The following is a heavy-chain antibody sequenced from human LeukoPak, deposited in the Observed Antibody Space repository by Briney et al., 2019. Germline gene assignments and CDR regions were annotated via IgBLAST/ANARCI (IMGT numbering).Heavy chain of an antibody. Sequence: SETLSLTCAVYGGSVSGYYWSWIRQPPGKGLEWIGEINHSGSTNYNPSLKSRVTISVDTSKNQFSLKLSSVTAADTAVYYCAGLYRGWLVGATTREHWGQGTLVTVSS. CDR3: AGLYRGWLVGATTREH. CDR1: GGSVSGYY. V-gene: IGHV4-34*01. CDR2: INHSGST. D-gene: IGHD1-26*01. J-gene: IGHJ1*01.